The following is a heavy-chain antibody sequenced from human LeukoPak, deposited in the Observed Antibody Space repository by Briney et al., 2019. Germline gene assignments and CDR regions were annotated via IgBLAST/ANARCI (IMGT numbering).Heavy chain of an antibody. V-gene: IGHV4-39*01. CDR2: IYYSGST. J-gene: IGHJ3*02. D-gene: IGHD2-2*02. Sequence: SETLSLTCTVSGGSISSSSYYWGWIRQPPGKGLEWIGSIYYSGSTYYNPSLKSRGTISVDTSKNQFSLKLSSVTAADTAVYYCATPTGTYCSSTSCYRDDAFDIWGQGTMVTVSS. CDR3: ATPTGTYCSSTSCYRDDAFDI. CDR1: GGSISSSSYY.